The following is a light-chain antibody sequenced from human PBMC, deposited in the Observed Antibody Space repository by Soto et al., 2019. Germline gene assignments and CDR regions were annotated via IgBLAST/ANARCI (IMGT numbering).Light chain of an antibody. J-gene: IGLJ2*01. CDR1: SSNIGAGYD. CDR2: GNS. V-gene: IGLV1-40*01. Sequence: QSALTQPPSVSGAPGQRVTISCTGSSSNIGAGYDVHWYQQLPGTAPKLLIYGNSNRPSGVPDRFSGSKSGTSASLAITGLQVEDEADYYCQSYDSSLSGSVVFGGGTKVTVL. CDR3: QSYDSSLSGSVV.